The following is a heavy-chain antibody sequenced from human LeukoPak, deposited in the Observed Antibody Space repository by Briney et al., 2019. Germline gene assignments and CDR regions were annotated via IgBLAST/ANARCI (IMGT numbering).Heavy chain of an antibody. CDR3: ARRMLSTSGYYYPADY. D-gene: IGHD3-22*01. CDR1: GYSFTSYW. V-gene: IGHV5-51*01. J-gene: IGHJ4*02. Sequence: GESLKISCKGSGYSFTSYWIGWVRQMPGKGLEWMGIIYPGDSDTKYSPSFQGEVTISADKSISTAYLQWSSLKASDTAMYYCARRMLSTSGYYYPADYWGQGTLVTVSS. CDR2: IYPGDSDT.